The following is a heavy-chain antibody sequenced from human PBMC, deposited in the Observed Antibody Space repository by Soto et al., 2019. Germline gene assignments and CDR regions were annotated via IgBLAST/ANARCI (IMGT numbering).Heavy chain of an antibody. CDR1: GVSFTYT. J-gene: IGHJ6*02. CDR3: ARLHSHGTYGMDV. V-gene: IGHV1-69*13. Sequence: GASVKVSCKASGVSFTYTLSWVRQALGQGLEWMGGIIPIFGTANYAQKFQGRVTITADESTKTAYMELSTLRSEDTAVYYCARLHSHGTYGMDVWGQGTTVTVSS. D-gene: IGHD5-18*01. CDR2: IIPIFGTA.